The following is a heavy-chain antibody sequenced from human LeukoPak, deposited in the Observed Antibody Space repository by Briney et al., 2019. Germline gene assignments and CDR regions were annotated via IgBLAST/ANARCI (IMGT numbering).Heavy chain of an antibody. CDR3: AGSGNYELFDY. CDR1: GFTVSSNY. CDR2: IYSGGTT. Sequence: GGALRLSCAASGFTVSSNYMSWVRQALGKGLEWVSIIYSGGTTFYADSVKGRFTISRDNSKNTLYLQMNGLRAEDTAVYYCAGSGNYELFDYWGQGTLVTVSS. J-gene: IGHJ4*02. D-gene: IGHD1-26*01. V-gene: IGHV3-53*01.